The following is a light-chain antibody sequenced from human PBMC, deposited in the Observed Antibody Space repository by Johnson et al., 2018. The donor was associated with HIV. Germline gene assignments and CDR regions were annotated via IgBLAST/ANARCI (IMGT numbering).Light chain of an antibody. CDR3: GTWDSCLAWV. CDR1: SSNIGYHY. J-gene: IGLJ1*01. V-gene: IGLV1-51*02. CDR2: ENN. Sequence: QLVLTQPPSVSAAPGQKVTISCSGSSSNIGYHYVSWYQQLPGTATKLLIYENNKRPSGIPDRFSGSKSGTSATLGITGLQTGDEADYYCGTWDSCLAWVFGTGTTVTVL.